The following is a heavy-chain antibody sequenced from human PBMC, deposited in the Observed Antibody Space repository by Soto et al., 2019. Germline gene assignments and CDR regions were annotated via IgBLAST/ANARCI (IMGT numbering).Heavy chain of an antibody. Sequence: GGSLRLSCVASGFTFSDYYMSWIRQAPGKGLEWVSYISSSGSTIYYADSVKGRFTISRDNAKNSLYLQMNSLRAEVTSFYYCAREPNYYYDSSGYSIWGQGTMVTVSS. CDR1: GFTFSDYY. CDR3: AREPNYYYDSSGYSI. CDR2: ISSSGSTI. J-gene: IGHJ3*02. V-gene: IGHV3-11*01. D-gene: IGHD3-22*01.